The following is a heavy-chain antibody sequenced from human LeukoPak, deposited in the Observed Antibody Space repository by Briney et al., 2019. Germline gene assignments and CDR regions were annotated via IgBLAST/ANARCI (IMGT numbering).Heavy chain of an antibody. J-gene: IGHJ5*02. CDR1: GGSISSYY. D-gene: IGHD2-8*01. CDR3: ARDRGGGYCTNGVCSYNWFDP. V-gene: IGHV4-59*01. Sequence: SETLSLTCTVSGGSISSYYWSWIRQPPGKGLAWIGYIYYSGSTNYNPSLKSRVIISVGTSKNQFSLKLSSVIAADTDVYYCARDRGGGYCTNGVCSYNWFDPWGQGTLVTVSS. CDR2: IYYSGST.